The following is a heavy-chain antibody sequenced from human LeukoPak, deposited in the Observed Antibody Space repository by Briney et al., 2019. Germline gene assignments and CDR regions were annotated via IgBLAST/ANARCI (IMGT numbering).Heavy chain of an antibody. V-gene: IGHV4-59*08. CDR2: IYDNGYT. Sequence: KPSETLFLTCTVSGGSINDHFWNWIRQPPGKGLEWIGHIYDNGYTNYNPSLKRRVTMSVDTSKNQFSLKVNSVTAADTAVYYCARHAENGYDRFDHWGPGTLVTVSS. D-gene: IGHD5-12*01. J-gene: IGHJ4*02. CDR3: ARHAENGYDRFDH. CDR1: GGSINDHF.